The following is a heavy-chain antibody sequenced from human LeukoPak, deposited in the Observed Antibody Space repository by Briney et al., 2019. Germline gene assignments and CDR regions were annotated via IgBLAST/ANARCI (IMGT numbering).Heavy chain of an antibody. CDR3: ARHFPIYCGGGSCYLLPFDY. CDR1: GGSISSSSYY. J-gene: IGHJ4*02. V-gene: IGHV4-39*01. Sequence: PSETLSLTCTVSGGSISSSSYYWGWIRQPPGKGLEWIGSIYYSGSTYYNPSLKSRVTIPVDTSKNQFSLKLSSVTAADTAVYYCARHFPIYCGGGSCYLLPFDYWGQGTLVTVSS. CDR2: IYYSGST. D-gene: IGHD2-15*01.